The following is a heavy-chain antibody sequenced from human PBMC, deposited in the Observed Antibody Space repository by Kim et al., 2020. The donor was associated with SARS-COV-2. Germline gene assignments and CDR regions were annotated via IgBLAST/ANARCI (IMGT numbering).Heavy chain of an antibody. J-gene: IGHJ6*02. CDR2: IYYSGST. V-gene: IGHV4-31*03. D-gene: IGHD6-6*01. Sequence: SETLSLTCTVSGGSISSGGYYWSWIRQHPGKGLEWIGYIYYSGSTYYNPSLKSRVTISVDTSKNQFSLKLSSVTAADTAVYYCARDTKGSIAARGAYYYYGMDVWGQGTTVTVSS. CDR3: ARDTKGSIAARGAYYYYGMDV. CDR1: GGSISSGGYY.